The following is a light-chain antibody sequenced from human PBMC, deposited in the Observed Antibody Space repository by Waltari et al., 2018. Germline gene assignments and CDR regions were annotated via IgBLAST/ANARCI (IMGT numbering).Light chain of an antibody. Sequence: EVVLTQSPGTLSLSPGERATLSCRASQSVGKYLAWYQQKPGQAPRLLIYHASTRPPGIPDRFSGSGSGTDFSLTISRLEPEDFAVYYCQKYDYLPATFGQGTKVEIK. CDR3: QKYDYLPAT. CDR2: HAS. CDR1: QSVGKY. J-gene: IGKJ1*01. V-gene: IGKV3-20*01.